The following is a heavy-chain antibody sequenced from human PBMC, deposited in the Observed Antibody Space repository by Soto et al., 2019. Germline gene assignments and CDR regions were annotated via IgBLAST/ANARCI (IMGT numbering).Heavy chain of an antibody. Sequence: QITLRESGPTLVQPTQTLTLTCTLSGVSLTTSGVGVGWIRQPPGKALEWLALIYWDDDKRFSPSLKSRLAITRDTSKTQVVMTMPDMAPVDTAIYYCAHRQRTLVVGAPFDLWGPGSQVTVSS. J-gene: IGHJ4*02. CDR1: GVSLTTSGVG. V-gene: IGHV2-5*02. CDR2: IYWDDDK. CDR3: AHRQRTLVVGAPFDL. D-gene: IGHD2-15*01.